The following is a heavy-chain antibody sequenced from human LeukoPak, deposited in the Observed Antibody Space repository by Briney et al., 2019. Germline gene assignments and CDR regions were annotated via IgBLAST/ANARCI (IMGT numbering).Heavy chain of an antibody. CDR3: AKDGSYGSGAYYFDY. CDR1: GFTFSSYG. D-gene: IGHD3-10*01. CDR2: ISYDGSNK. V-gene: IGHV3-30*18. J-gene: IGHJ4*02. Sequence: GGSLRLSCAASGFTFSSYGMHWVRQAPGKGLEWVAVISYDGSNKYYADSVKGRFTISRDNSKNTLYLQMNSLRAEDTAVYYCAKDGSYGSGAYYFDYWGQETLVTVSS.